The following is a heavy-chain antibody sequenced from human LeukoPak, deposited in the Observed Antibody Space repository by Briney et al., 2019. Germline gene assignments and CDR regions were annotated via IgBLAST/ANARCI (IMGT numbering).Heavy chain of an antibody. CDR3: GGAAQQRWLHTPRDYYGMDV. D-gene: IGHD5-24*01. V-gene: IGHV1-8*01. J-gene: IGHJ6*02. CDR1: GYTFTSYD. Sequence: GASVKVSCKASGYTFTSYDINWVRQATGQGLEWMGWMNPNSGNTGYAQKFQGRVTITRDTSASTAYMELSSLRSEDTAVYYCGGAAQQRWLHTPRDYYGMDVWGQGTTVTVSS. CDR2: MNPNSGNT.